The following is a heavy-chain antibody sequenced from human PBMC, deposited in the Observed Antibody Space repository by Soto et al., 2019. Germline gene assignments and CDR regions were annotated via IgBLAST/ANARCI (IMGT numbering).Heavy chain of an antibody. J-gene: IGHJ4*02. CDR3: TKEPKKSISHDY. V-gene: IGHV3-23*01. CDR2: ISSSGGTT. CDR1: GFTFSEYA. D-gene: IGHD2-21*01. Sequence: EVQLLESGGGLVQPGGSLRLSCAASGFTFSEYAMSWVRQAPGKGLEWVSSISSSGGTTSYTDSVKGRFTISRDNSTNTLFLQMNGLRAEDTAIYYCTKEPKKSISHDYWGLGTLVTVSP.